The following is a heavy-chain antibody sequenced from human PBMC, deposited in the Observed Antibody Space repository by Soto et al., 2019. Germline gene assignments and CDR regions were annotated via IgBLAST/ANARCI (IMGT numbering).Heavy chain of an antibody. Sequence: PSETLSLTCAAYGGSFSSYDWTWVRQPPGKGLEWIGEINHRRSTSYNPSLKRRVTMSIETSKNQFSLHLSSVTAADTTVYYCVRSLGWQQYSWFDSWGQGIPVTVSS. CDR3: VRSLGWQQYSWFDS. CDR1: GGSFSSYD. V-gene: IGHV4-34*01. D-gene: IGHD3-16*01. J-gene: IGHJ5*01. CDR2: INHRRST.